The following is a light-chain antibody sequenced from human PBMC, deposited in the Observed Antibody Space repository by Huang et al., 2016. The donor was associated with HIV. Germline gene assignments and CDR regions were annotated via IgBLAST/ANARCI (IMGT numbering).Light chain of an antibody. CDR3: QQYNNWRT. V-gene: IGKV3-15*01. CDR1: QSVSSS. J-gene: IGKJ1*01. CDR2: DAS. Sequence: EIVMTQSPATLSVSPGERATRSCRASQSVSSSLAWYHQKPGQAPRLLIYDASTRATGIPARFSGSGSGTEFTLTISSLQSEDFAVYYCQQYNNWRTFGQGTKVEIK.